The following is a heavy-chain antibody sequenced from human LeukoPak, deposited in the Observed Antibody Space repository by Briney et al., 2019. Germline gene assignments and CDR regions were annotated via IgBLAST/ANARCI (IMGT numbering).Heavy chain of an antibody. CDR2: IRTKVDGETT. V-gene: IGHV3-15*01. CDR1: GFNFNYVW. J-gene: IGHJ6*02. D-gene: IGHD1-26*01. Sequence: GGSLRLSCAASGFNFNYVWMSWVRQAPGKGLEWVGRIRTKVDGETTDYGAPVEGRFTISRDDSKTTLYLQMNSLRTEDSAVYYCATERNWELLRPYGMDIWGQGTTVTVS. CDR3: ATERNWELLRPYGMDI.